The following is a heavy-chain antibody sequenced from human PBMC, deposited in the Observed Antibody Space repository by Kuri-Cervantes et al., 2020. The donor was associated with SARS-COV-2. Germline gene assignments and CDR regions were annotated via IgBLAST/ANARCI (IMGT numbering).Heavy chain of an antibody. CDR3: AGSLIASAVPGDH. D-gene: IGHD3-16*01. CDR1: GDSFGSSSYY. CDR2: IYYTGST. Sequence: ESLKISCTVSGDSFGSSSYYWDWIRQPPGKGLEWIGSIYYTGSTSYNAALKSRVTISLDTSKNQFSLKVRSVTAADTAVYFCAGSLIASAVPGDHWGQGTLVTVSS. J-gene: IGHJ4*02. V-gene: IGHV4-39*01.